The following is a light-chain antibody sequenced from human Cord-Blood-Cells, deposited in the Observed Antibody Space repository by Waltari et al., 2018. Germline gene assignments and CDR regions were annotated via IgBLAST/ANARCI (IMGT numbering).Light chain of an antibody. CDR3: CSYAGSSTFV. J-gene: IGLJ1*01. Sequence: QSALTQPASVSGSPGQSITISCTGTSSDVGSYNLVSWYQQHPGKAPKRMIYEGSKRPSGVCKRVSGSKSGHTASLTISGLQAEDEADYYCCSYAGSSTFVFGTGTKVTVL. V-gene: IGLV2-23*01. CDR2: EGS. CDR1: SSDVGSYNL.